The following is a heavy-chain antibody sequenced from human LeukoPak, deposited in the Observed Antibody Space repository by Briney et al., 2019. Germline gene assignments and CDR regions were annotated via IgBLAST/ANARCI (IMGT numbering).Heavy chain of an antibody. J-gene: IGHJ3*02. V-gene: IGHV4-61*02. D-gene: IGHD2-2*01. CDR3: ARDNPAAMFLAFDI. CDR2: IYSSGST. Sequence: PAETLSLTCTASGGSISSGSYDWGGLRQAGGKGREWIVRIYSSGSTNYNPAHKSLITISVNTTKNQFSLKLSSVTAAATAVYYCARDNPAAMFLAFDIWGQATMVTASS. CDR1: GGSISSGSYD.